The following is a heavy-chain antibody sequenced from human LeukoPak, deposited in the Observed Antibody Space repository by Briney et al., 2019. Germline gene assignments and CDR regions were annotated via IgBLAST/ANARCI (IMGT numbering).Heavy chain of an antibody. J-gene: IGHJ4*02. V-gene: IGHV3-23*01. CDR1: GFTFSSYS. CDR3: ARSAGIAAAVDY. CDR2: ISGSGGGT. Sequence: GGSLRLSCAASGFTFSSYSMDWVRQAPGKGLEWVSVISGSGGGTYYADSVKGRFTISRDNTKNTLYLQMNSLRAEDTAVYYCARSAGIAAAVDYWGQGTLVTVSS. D-gene: IGHD6-13*01.